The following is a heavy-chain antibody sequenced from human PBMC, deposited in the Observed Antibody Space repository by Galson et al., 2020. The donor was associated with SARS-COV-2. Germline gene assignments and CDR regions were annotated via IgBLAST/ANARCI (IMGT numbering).Heavy chain of an antibody. D-gene: IGHD6-13*01. CDR3: AREPSAGTLDY. J-gene: IGHJ4*02. V-gene: IGHV1-3*01. CDR2: INAGNGNT. CDR1: GYTFTSYA. Sequence: ASVKVSCKASGYTFTSYAMHWVRQPPGKRLEWMGWINAGNGNTNNSQKFQGRVTIPRDTPASKATMELSSLRSEETAVYYCAREPSAGTLDYWGQGTLVTVSS.